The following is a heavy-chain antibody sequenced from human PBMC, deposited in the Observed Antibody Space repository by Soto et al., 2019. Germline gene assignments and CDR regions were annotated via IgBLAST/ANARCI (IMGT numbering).Heavy chain of an antibody. CDR1: GFTFSNYD. J-gene: IGHJ4*02. CDR2: IRDTGGST. CDR3: ERRREPWGSYFDF. D-gene: IGHD3-16*01. V-gene: IGHV3-23*01. Sequence: GMSLRLSCASSGFTFSNYDMSWVRQAPGKGLEWVSAIRDTGGSTYSADSVKGRFTISRDNSKNTLYLQMNSLRVEDKAIYYWERRREPWGSYFDFWGKVNLVT.